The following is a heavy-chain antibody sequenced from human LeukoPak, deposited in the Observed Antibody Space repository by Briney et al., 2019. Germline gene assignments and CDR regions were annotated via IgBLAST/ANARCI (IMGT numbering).Heavy chain of an antibody. CDR3: ARGSQVYGRFSDALDI. CDR1: GYTFTGYY. J-gene: IGHJ3*02. Sequence: ASVKVSCKASGYTFTGYYMHWVRQAPGQGLEWMGWINPNSGGTNYAQKFQGRVTMTRDTSISTAYMELSRLRSDDTAVYYCARGSQVYGRFSDALDIWGQGTMVTVSS. V-gene: IGHV1-2*02. D-gene: IGHD2-8*01. CDR2: INPNSGGT.